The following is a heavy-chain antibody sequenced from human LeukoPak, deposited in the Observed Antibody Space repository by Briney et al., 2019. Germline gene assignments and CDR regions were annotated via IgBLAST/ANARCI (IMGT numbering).Heavy chain of an antibody. D-gene: IGHD1-26*01. CDR3: ARADLSGSYFHPHFLDY. CDR1: GFTFNNYN. CDR2: ISDSSSYI. V-gene: IGHV3-21*01. Sequence: GGSLRLSCAASGFTFNNYNMNWVRQAPGKGLEWVSSISDSSSYIYYAGSVRGRFTISRDNAKNSLYLQMNSLRAEDTAMYYCARADLSGSYFHPHFLDYWGQGTLVTVSS. J-gene: IGHJ4*02.